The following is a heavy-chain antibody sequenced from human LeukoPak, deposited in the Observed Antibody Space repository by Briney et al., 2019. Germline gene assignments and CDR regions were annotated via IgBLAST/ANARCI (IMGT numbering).Heavy chain of an antibody. Sequence: GGSLRLSCAASGFTFNSYWMSWVRQTPGKGLEWVANIREDGSEKDYVDSVRGRFTISRDSAKNSVYLQMNSLRAEDTAVYYCARHVYDFWSAGFYYFDYWGQGTLVTVSS. D-gene: IGHD3-3*01. CDR3: ARHVYDFWSAGFYYFDY. V-gene: IGHV3-7*01. CDR2: IREDGSEK. CDR1: GFTFNSYW. J-gene: IGHJ4*02.